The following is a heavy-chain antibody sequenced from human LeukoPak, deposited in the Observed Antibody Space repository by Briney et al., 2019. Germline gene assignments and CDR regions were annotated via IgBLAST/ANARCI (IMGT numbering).Heavy chain of an antibody. D-gene: IGHD6-19*01. CDR3: AREAVAGVFDY. CDR2: VYSGGHT. CDR1: GLIVSNNY. J-gene: IGHJ4*02. Sequence: GGSLRLSCAASGLIVSNNYMSWVRQAPGKGLEWVSIVYSGGHTYYADSVKGRFTISRDNAKNSLYLQMNSLRAEDTAVYYCAREAVAGVFDYWGQGTLVTVSS. V-gene: IGHV3-66*01.